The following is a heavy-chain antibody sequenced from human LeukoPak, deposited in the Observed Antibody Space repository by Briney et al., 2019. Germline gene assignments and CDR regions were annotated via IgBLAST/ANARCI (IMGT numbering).Heavy chain of an antibody. Sequence: GGSLRLSCAASGFTFSSYEMNWVRQAPGKGLEWVSYISSSGSTIYYADSVKGRFTISRDNSKNTLYLQMNSLRAEDTAVYYCAKDRPSGEVATLDYWGQGTLVTVSS. J-gene: IGHJ4*02. CDR1: GFTFSSYE. CDR3: AKDRPSGEVATLDY. D-gene: IGHD5-24*01. CDR2: ISSSGSTI. V-gene: IGHV3-48*03.